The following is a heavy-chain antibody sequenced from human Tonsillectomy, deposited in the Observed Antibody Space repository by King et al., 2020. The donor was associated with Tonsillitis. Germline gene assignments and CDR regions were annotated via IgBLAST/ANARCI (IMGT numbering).Heavy chain of an antibody. CDR2: IRSKIYGGTA. D-gene: IGHD1-26*01. CDR1: GFRFGDYA. CDR3: ARAESWELLGF. V-gene: IGHV3-49*03. Sequence: VQLVESGGGLVQPGRSLRLSCTGSGFRFGDYAVSWFRLAPGKGLEWVGFIRSKIYGGTADYVASVKGRFTVSRDDSNAIAYLQMNSLKREDTAVYYCARAESWELLGFWGQGTLVTVSS. J-gene: IGHJ4*02.